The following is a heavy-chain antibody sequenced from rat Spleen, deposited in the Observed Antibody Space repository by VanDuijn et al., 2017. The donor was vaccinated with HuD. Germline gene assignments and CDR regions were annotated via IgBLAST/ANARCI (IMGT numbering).Heavy chain of an antibody. CDR1: GFTFNNYW. V-gene: IGHV5-31*01. CDR2: ITNTGGSI. J-gene: IGHJ4*01. D-gene: IGHD1-12*02. Sequence: EVQLVESGGGLVQPGRSLKLSCVASGFTFNNYWMSWIRQAPGKGLEWVASITNTGGSIYYPDSVKGRFTISRDNAQNTLYLQMNSLRSEDTATYYCTRDYDGSYYYGSYVMDAWGQGASVTVSS. CDR3: TRDYDGSYYYGSYVMDA.